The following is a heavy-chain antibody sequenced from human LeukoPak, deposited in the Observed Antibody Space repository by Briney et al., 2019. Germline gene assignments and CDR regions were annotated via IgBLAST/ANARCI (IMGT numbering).Heavy chain of an antibody. D-gene: IGHD3-10*01. J-gene: IGHJ6*03. CDR1: GFTFSSYG. CDR2: ISYDGSNK. V-gene: IGHV3-30*03. Sequence: GGSLRLSCAASGFTFSSYGMHWVRQAPGKGLEWVAVISYDGSNKYYADSVKGRFTISRDNSKNTLYLQMNSLRAEDTAVYYCARGSSFYYGSGRVYYYYYMDVWGKGTTVTISS. CDR3: ARGSSFYYGSGRVYYYYYMDV.